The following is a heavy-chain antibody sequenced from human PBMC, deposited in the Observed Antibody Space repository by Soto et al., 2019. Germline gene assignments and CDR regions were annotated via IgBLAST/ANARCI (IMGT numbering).Heavy chain of an antibody. CDR2: IYHSGST. V-gene: IGHV4-4*02. Sequence: QVQLQESGQGLVKPSGTLSLTCAVSGGSISSSNWWRWVRQPPGKGLEWIGAIYHSGSTKYTASLKKRVTISVDKSRNQLAPKRSSVSAADTAVYYCARENSGYAPDHGDDDYYGMAVWGQRTTVTVSS. D-gene: IGHD5-12*01. CDR3: ARENSGYAPDHGDDDYYGMAV. CDR1: GGSISSSNW. J-gene: IGHJ6*02.